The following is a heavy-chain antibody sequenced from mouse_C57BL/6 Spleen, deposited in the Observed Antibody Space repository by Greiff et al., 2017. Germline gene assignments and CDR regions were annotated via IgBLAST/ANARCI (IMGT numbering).Heavy chain of an antibody. CDR3: VRHSLTGTGAMDY. D-gene: IGHD4-1*01. V-gene: IGHV10-1*01. J-gene: IGHJ4*01. CDR2: IRSKSNNYAT. Sequence: GGGLVQPKGSLKLSCAASGFSFNTYAMNWVRQAPGKGLEWVARIRSKSNNYATYYADSVKDRFTISRDDSESMLYLQMNNLKTEDTAMYYCVRHSLTGTGAMDYWGQGTSVTVSS. CDR1: GFSFNTYA.